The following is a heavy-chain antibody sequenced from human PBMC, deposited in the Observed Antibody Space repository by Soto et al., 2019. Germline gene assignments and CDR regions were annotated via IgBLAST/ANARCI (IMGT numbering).Heavy chain of an antibody. CDR1: WYTLTRFY. Sequence: GGPLKVSLKASWYTLTRFYINWGGQAPGQGLEWMGWMNPNSGNTGYAQKFQGRVTMTRNTSISTAYMELSSLRSEDTAVYYCARGYGSGSYEPDFDYWGQGTLVTVSS. CDR3: ARGYGSGSYEPDFDY. V-gene: IGHV1-8*01. CDR2: MNPNSGNT. J-gene: IGHJ4*02. D-gene: IGHD3-10*01.